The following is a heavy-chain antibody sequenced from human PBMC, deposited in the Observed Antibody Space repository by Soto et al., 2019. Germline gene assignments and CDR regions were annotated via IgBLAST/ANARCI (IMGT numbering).Heavy chain of an antibody. CDR3: AVDLDDWDQGSLVTVGGSGGCPGATAATQTRGRLWFDP. J-gene: IGHJ5*02. D-gene: IGHD6-25*01. V-gene: IGHV3-30*03. Sequence: ELEWVAVISYDGDKKHYVDSVRGRFTISRDNSKNTLYLEMNSLRVDDTAVYECAVDLDDWDQGSLVTVGGSGGCPGATAATQTRGRLWFDPWGQGTLVTVSS. CDR2: ISYDGDKK.